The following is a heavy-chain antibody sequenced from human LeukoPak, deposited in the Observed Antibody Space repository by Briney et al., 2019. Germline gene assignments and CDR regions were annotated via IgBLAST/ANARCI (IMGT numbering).Heavy chain of an antibody. Sequence: GRSQRLSCAATGFTFSSYGMHWVRQAPGKGLEWVAVISYDGSNKYYADSVKGRFTISRDNSKNTLYLQMNSLRAEDTAVYYCAKGSRAVITTVPFDYWGQGTLVTVSS. CDR2: ISYDGSNK. CDR1: GFTFSSYG. J-gene: IGHJ4*02. CDR3: AKGSRAVITTVPFDY. V-gene: IGHV3-30*18. D-gene: IGHD3-22*01.